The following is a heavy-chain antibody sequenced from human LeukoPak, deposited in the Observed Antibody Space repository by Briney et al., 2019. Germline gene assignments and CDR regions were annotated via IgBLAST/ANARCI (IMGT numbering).Heavy chain of an antibody. J-gene: IGHJ6*03. CDR1: GYTFTSYG. V-gene: IGHV1-18*01. D-gene: IGHD6-13*01. CDR3: ARVGSSWYAYYYYMDV. CDR2: ISAYNGNT. Sequence: GASVKVSCKASGYTFTSYGISLVRQAPGQGLEWMGWISAYNGNTNYAQKLQGRVTMTTDTSTSTAYMELRSLRSDDTAVYYCARVGSSWYAYYYYMDVWGKGTTVTVSS.